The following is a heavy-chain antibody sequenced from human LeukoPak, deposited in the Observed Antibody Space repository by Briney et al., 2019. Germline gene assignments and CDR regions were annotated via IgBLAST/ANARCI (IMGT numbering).Heavy chain of an antibody. Sequence: ASVKVSCKASGYTFTSYDINWVRQATGQGLEWMGWMNPNSGNAGYAQKFQGRVTMTRNTSISTAYMELGSLRSEDTAVYCCAREAIAAGGYWGQGTLVTVSS. CDR3: AREAIAAGGY. V-gene: IGHV1-8*01. D-gene: IGHD6-13*01. CDR1: GYTFTSYD. J-gene: IGHJ4*02. CDR2: MNPNSGNA.